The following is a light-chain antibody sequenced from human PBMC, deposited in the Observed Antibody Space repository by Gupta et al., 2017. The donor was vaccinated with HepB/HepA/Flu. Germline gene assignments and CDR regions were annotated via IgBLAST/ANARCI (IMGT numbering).Light chain of an antibody. J-gene: IGKJ1*01. CDR1: QTISSY. V-gene: IGKV1-39*01. Sequence: DIQMTQSPPSLSASVGDRATITCRASQTISSYLNWYQQKPGKAPKLLIYAASSLQSGVPSRFSGTGSGTDFTLTISSLQPEDFATYYCQQSYSTLRTFGQGTKVEIK. CDR2: AAS. CDR3: QQSYSTLRT.